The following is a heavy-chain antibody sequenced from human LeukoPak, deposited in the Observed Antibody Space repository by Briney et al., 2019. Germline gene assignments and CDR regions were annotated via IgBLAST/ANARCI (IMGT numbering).Heavy chain of an antibody. CDR2: INPSGGST. J-gene: IGHJ6*03. Sequence: ASVKVSCKASGYTFTSYYMHWVRQAPGQGLEWMGIINPSGGSTSYAQKFQGRVTMTRDMSTSTVYMELSSLRSEDTAVYYCARAPGYCSGGSCQALYYYYYYMDVWGKGTTVTVSS. V-gene: IGHV1-46*01. CDR3: ARAPGYCSGGSCQALYYYYYYMDV. D-gene: IGHD2-15*01. CDR1: GYTFTSYY.